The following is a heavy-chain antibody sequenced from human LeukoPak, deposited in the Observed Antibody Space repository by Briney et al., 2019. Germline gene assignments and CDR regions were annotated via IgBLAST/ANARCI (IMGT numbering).Heavy chain of an antibody. D-gene: IGHD3-3*01. CDR3: ARASSYYDFWSGYWRSAFDI. CDR1: GYTFTSYD. Sequence: ASVKVSCKASGYTFTSYDINWVRQATGQGLEWMGWMNPNSGNTGYAQKFQGRVTITRNTSISTAYMELSSLRSEDTAVYYCARASSYYDFWSGYWRSAFDIWGQGTMVTVSS. CDR2: MNPNSGNT. V-gene: IGHV1-8*03. J-gene: IGHJ3*02.